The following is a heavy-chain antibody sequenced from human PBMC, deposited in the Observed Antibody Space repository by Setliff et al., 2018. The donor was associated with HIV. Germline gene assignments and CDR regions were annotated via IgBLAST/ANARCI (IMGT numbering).Heavy chain of an antibody. CDR1: DGYISDGDYY. J-gene: IGHJ3*02. D-gene: IGHD3-3*01. Sequence: PSETLSLTCTVSDGYISDGDYYWTWIRQPPGKGLEWIGHSYYSGSAHYNASLKSRVTMSVDMSNNQFSLKLRSVTAADTAVYYCARPLTTSYNFWGDAFAIWGQGTMVTVS. CDR2: SYYSGSA. CDR3: ARPLTTSYNFWGDAFAI. V-gene: IGHV4-30-4*08.